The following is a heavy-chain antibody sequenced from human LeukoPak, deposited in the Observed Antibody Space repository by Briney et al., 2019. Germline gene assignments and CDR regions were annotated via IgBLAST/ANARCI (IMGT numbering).Heavy chain of an antibody. D-gene: IGHD6-19*01. J-gene: IGHJ4*02. CDR3: AKYTSGWVNDY. CDR2: ITASGTDT. Sequence: GGTLRLSCTASGFSVSTYPMAWVRQAPGKGLQWVSTITASGTDTFYADSVKGRFTISRDNSKNTLSLQMNSLRAEDTALYYCAKYTSGWVNDYWGQGTLVTVSS. CDR1: GFSVSTYP. V-gene: IGHV3-23*01.